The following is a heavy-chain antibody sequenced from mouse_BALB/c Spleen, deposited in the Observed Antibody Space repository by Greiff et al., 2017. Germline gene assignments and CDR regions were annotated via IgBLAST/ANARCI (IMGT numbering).Heavy chain of an antibody. Sequence: EVKLVESGAELVKPGASVKLSCTASGFNIKDTYMHWVKQRPEQGLEWIGRIDPANGNTKYDPKFQGKATITADTSSNTAYLQLSSLTSEDTAVYYCAREAGYYGPWFAYWGQGTLVTVSA. D-gene: IGHD1-2*01. CDR1: GFNIKDTY. J-gene: IGHJ3*01. CDR2: IDPANGNT. V-gene: IGHV14-3*02. CDR3: AREAGYYGPWFAY.